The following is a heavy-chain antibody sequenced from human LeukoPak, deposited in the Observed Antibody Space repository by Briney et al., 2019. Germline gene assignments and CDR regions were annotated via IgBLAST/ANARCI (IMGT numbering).Heavy chain of an antibody. J-gene: IGHJ6*03. Sequence: GASVKVSCKASGYTFTGYYMHWVRQAPGQGLEWMGWINPNSGGTNYAQKFQGRVTMTRDTSISTAYMELSRLRSDDTAVYYCARGGGYDFWSGYSSYYYYMDVWGKGTTVTVSS. D-gene: IGHD3-3*01. CDR2: INPNSGGT. V-gene: IGHV1-2*02. CDR1: GYTFTGYY. CDR3: ARGGGYDFWSGYSSYYYYMDV.